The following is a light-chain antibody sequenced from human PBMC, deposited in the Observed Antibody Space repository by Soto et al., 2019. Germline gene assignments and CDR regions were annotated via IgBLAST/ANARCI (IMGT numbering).Light chain of an antibody. J-gene: IGKJ3*01. CDR2: DAS. CDR1: QSFSYW. V-gene: IGKV1-5*01. CDR3: QQYKVFPGT. Sequence: DIQMTQSPSTVSASVGDRVTISCRASQSFSYWLAWYQQKPGKAPRRLIYDASTLVSWVPSRFSGSGSGTEFTLTISSLQPDDLATYYCQQYKVFPGTFGPGTKVDIK.